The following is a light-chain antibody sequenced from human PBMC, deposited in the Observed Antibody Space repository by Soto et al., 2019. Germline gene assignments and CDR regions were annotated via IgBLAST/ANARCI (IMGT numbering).Light chain of an antibody. CDR3: QQYSNWPWT. V-gene: IGKV3-15*01. J-gene: IGKJ1*01. Sequence: KIMTQSPATLSVSSWERATLSWRASQSVTANLAWYQHKPGQPPRLLIFGATTRASGIPVRFSGSGSGTEFTLTISSLQSEDFAVYSCQQYSNWPWTFGQGTKVDI. CDR1: QSVTAN. CDR2: GAT.